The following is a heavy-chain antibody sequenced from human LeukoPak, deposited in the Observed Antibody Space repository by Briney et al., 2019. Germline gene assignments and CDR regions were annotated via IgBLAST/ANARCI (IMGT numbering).Heavy chain of an antibody. J-gene: IGHJ6*04. CDR3: AELGITMIGGV. CDR1: GFTFSSYS. D-gene: IGHD3-10*02. CDR2: ISSSGSTI. V-gene: IGHV3-48*04. Sequence: GGSLRLSCAASGFTFSSYSMNWVRQAPGKGLEWVSYISSSGSTIYYADSVKGRFTISRDNAKNSLYLQMNSLRAENTAVYYCAELGITMIGGVWGKGTTVTISS.